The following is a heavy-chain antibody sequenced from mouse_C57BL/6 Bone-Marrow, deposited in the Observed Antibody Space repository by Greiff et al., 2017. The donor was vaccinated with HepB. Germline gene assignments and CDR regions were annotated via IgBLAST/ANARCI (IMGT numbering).Heavy chain of an antibody. D-gene: IGHD1-1*01. CDR2: ISSGSSTI. J-gene: IGHJ1*03. CDR3: ARSRHGSSYGFDV. V-gene: IGHV5-17*01. CDR1: GFTFSDYG. Sequence: EVNVVESGGGLVKPGGSLKLSCAASGFTFSDYGLHWVRQAPEKGLEWVAYISSGSSTIYYADTGKGRFTISRDNAKNTLFLQMTSLRSEDTAMYYCARSRHGSSYGFDVWGTGTTVTVSS.